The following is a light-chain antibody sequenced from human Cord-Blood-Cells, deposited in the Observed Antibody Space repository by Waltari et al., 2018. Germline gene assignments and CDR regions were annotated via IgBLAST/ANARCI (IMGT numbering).Light chain of an antibody. Sequence: DIQMTQSPSSLSASVGDRVTITCRASQSISSYVNWYQQKPGKAPKLLIYATSSLQSVVPSSFSGSGSATDFSLASSRLQPEDFATYYCQLRYSTPITFGQGTRLEVK. CDR3: QLRYSTPIT. V-gene: IGKV1-39*01. CDR1: QSISSY. J-gene: IGKJ5*01. CDR2: ATS.